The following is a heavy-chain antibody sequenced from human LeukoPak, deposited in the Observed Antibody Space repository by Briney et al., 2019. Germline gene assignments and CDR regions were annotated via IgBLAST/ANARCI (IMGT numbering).Heavy chain of an antibody. D-gene: IGHD5-18*01. J-gene: IGHJ6*02. CDR2: IYYSGST. CDR3: ARDRIQLWFLYGTYYYYGMDV. Sequence: APETLSLTCTVSGGSVSSGSYYWSWIRQPPGKGLEWIGYIYYSGSTNYNPSLKSRVTISVDTSKNQFSLKLSSVTAADTAVYYCARDRIQLWFLYGTYYYYGMDVWGQGTTVTVSS. CDR1: GGSVSSGSYY. V-gene: IGHV4-61*01.